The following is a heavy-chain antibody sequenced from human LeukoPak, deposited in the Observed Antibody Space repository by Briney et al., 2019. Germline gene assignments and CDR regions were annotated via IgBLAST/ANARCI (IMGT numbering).Heavy chain of an antibody. D-gene: IGHD3-10*01. CDR3: ARLLWFGELLSSWFDP. CDR1: DGSINSYY. Sequence: SETLSLTCSVSDGSINSYYWNWIRQPPGKGLEWIGYIYHSGSTYYNPSLKSRVTISVDRSKNQFSLKLSSVTAADTAVYYCARLLWFGELLSSWFDPWGQGTLVTVSS. V-gene: IGHV4-30-2*01. CDR2: IYHSGST. J-gene: IGHJ5*02.